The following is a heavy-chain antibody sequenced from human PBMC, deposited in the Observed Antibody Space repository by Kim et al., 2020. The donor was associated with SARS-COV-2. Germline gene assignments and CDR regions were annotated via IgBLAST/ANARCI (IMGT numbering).Heavy chain of an antibody. CDR3: AKDPFYDFWSGYYFDY. J-gene: IGHJ4*02. D-gene: IGHD3-3*01. Sequence: DALKDRFTISRDNSKNTQYLQMNSLRAEDTAVYYCAKDPFYDFWSGYYFDYWGQGTLVTVSS. V-gene: IGHV3-23*01.